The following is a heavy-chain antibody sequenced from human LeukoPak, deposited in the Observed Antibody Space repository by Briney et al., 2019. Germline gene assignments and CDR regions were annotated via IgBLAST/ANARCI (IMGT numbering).Heavy chain of an antibody. V-gene: IGHV3-43*02. Sequence: QSGGSLRLSCAASGFTVDDYAMHWVRKAPGKGLEWVSFISGDGGSTYYADSVKGRFTISRDNSKNSLYLQMNSLRTEDTALYYCANDYDSSGYYTYWGQGTLVTVSS. CDR3: ANDYDSSGYYTY. CDR1: GFTVDDYA. CDR2: ISGDGGST. D-gene: IGHD3-22*01. J-gene: IGHJ4*02.